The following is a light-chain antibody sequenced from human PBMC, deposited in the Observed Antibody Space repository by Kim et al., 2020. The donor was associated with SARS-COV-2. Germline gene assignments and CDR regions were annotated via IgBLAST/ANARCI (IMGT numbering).Light chain of an antibody. CDR3: QVWDSSTVI. Sequence: SYELTQAPSVSVSPGQTASITCSGDKLGNKYACWYQQRPGQSPVLVIYQDTQRPSGIPERFSGSNSGNTATLTISGTQPMDEADYYCQVWDSSTVIFGGGTRLTVL. J-gene: IGLJ2*01. CDR1: KLGNKY. V-gene: IGLV3-1*01. CDR2: QDT.